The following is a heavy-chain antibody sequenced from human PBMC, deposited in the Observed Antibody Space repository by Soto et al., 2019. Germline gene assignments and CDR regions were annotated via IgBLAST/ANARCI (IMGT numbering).Heavy chain of an antibody. CDR3: AAAPYYSNSRLDY. V-gene: IGHV3-30-3*01. CDR2: ISNDGNND. Sequence: QVHLVESGGGVVQPGKSLRLSCAASGFTFSNYAIHWVRQDPGRGLEWLALISNDGNNDIYADSLKGRVTFSRDSSNNKVFLQMDSLRTEDTAVYYCAAAPYYSNSRLDYWGHGTLVTVSS. D-gene: IGHD4-4*01. J-gene: IGHJ4*01. CDR1: GFTFSNYA.